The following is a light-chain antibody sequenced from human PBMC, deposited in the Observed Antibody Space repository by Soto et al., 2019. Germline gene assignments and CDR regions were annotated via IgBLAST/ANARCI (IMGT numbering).Light chain of an antibody. CDR3: SLYTSENAYV. CDR2: EVS. Sequence: QSALTQPPSVSGSPGQSVTISCTGTSTDFVGYNRVSWYQQPPGTAPKLMIYEVSKRPSGVPDRFSGSKSGNTASLTISGLQAADEADYYCSLYTSENAYVFGTGTQLT. J-gene: IGLJ1*01. V-gene: IGLV2-18*01. CDR1: STDFVGYNR.